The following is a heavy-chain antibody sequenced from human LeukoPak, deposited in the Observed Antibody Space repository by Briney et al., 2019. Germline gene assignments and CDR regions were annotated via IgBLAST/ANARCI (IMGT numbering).Heavy chain of an antibody. CDR3: GRTRGYSYGSYFDC. V-gene: IGHV3-21*01. J-gene: IGHJ4*02. CDR2: ISSSGSFI. Sequence: GGSLRLSCAASGFSFSSYSVHWVRQAPGKGLEWVSSISSSGSFIYYADSVKGRFTISRDNAKNSLYLQMNGLRAEDTAVYYCGRTRGYSYGSYFDCWGQGTLVTVSS. D-gene: IGHD5-18*01. CDR1: GFSFSSYS.